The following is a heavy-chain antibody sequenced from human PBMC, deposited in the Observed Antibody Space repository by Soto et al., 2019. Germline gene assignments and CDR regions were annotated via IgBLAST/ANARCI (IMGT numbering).Heavy chain of an antibody. V-gene: IGHV2-70*01. CDR3: AKIPGRDYDWYLDI. D-gene: IGHD3-16*01. CDR2: IDWDDDK. CDR1: WFSLSTSEMC. J-gene: IGHJ2*01. Sequence: GXGPTLVTPTQTLTLTCTLSWFSLSTSEMCVSCIRQPPWKALEWLALIDWDDDKYYSASLKTRLSISKDSSKNQVVLTMTNMDTVDTATYYCAKIPGRDYDWYLDIWGRGTLVTVSS.